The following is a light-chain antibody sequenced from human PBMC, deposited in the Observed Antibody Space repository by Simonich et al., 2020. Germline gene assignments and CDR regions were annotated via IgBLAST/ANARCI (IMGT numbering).Light chain of an antibody. CDR1: SSDVWIYNL. Sequence: QSALTQPASVSGAPGQAIPISCTGTSSDVWIYNLVSWYQQHPGKAPKLMIYDVSKRPSGVSNRFSGSKAGNTASLTISGLQAEDEADYYCSSYTSSSTLVFGGGTKLTVL. CDR3: SSYTSSSTLV. V-gene: IGLV2-14*02. J-gene: IGLJ2*01. CDR2: DVS.